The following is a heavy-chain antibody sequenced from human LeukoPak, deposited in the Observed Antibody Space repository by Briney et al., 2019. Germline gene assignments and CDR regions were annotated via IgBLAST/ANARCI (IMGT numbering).Heavy chain of an antibody. CDR3: ARDPCGGDCYSSSDY. CDR2: ISSSSSYI. D-gene: IGHD2-21*02. Sequence: GGPLRLSCAAPGFTLRSYSMTWVRQAPGKGREWVSSISSSSSYIYYADSVKGRFTISRDNAKNSLYLQMNSLRAEDTAVYYCARDPCGGDCYSSSDYWGQGTLVTVSS. CDR1: GFTLRSYS. J-gene: IGHJ4*02. V-gene: IGHV3-21*01.